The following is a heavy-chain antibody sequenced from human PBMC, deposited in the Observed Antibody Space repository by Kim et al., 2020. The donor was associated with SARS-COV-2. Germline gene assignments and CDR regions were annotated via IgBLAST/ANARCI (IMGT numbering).Heavy chain of an antibody. CDR1: GGSISSSSYY. D-gene: IGHD3-10*01. J-gene: IGHJ4*02. CDR2: IYYSGST. Sequence: SETLSLTCTISGGSISSSSYYWGWIRQPPGKGLEWIGSIYYSGSTYYNPSLKSRVTISVDTSKNQFSLKLSSVTAADTAVYYCARPPNDMVRGVFQDYWGQGTLVTVSS. CDR3: ARPPNDMVRGVFQDY. V-gene: IGHV4-39*01.